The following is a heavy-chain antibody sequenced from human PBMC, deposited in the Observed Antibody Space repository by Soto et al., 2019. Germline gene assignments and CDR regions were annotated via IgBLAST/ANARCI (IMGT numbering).Heavy chain of an antibody. CDR1: GDSISSEKW. Sequence: QVQLQESGPGLVKPSGTLSLTCAVSGDSISSEKWWSWVRQPPGKGLEWIGEIHHSGRTNYNPSLKSRFTILVEKSKHQASLEMSSMTAADTAVYYCARGGDWQVDYWGQGNRVTVSS. CDR3: ARGGDWQVDY. D-gene: IGHD2-21*02. V-gene: IGHV4-4*02. CDR2: IHHSGRT. J-gene: IGHJ4*02.